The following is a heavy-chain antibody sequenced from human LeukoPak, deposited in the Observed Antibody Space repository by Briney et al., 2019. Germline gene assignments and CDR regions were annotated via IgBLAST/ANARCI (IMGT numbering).Heavy chain of an antibody. D-gene: IGHD6-13*01. CDR2: INHSGST. Sequence: PSETLSLTCAVYGGSFSGYYWSWIRQPPGKGLEWIGEINHSGSTNYNPSLKSRVTISVDTSKNQFSLKLSSVTAADTAVCYCARVPAAGYYYYYYMDVWGKGTTVTVSS. J-gene: IGHJ6*03. V-gene: IGHV4-34*01. CDR1: GGSFSGYY. CDR3: ARVPAAGYYYYYYMDV.